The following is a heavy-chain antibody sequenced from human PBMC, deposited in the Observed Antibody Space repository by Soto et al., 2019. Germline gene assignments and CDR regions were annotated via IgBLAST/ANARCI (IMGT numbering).Heavy chain of an antibody. D-gene: IGHD6-19*01. V-gene: IGHV3-21*01. CDR3: ARDDSIAVADRNWFDP. CDR1: GFTFSSYS. J-gene: IGHJ5*02. Sequence: GGSLRLSCAASGFTFSSYSMNWVRQAPGKGLEWVSSISSSSSYIYYADSVKGRFTISRDNAKDSLYLQMNSLRAEDTAVYYCARDDSIAVADRNWFDPWGQGTLVTVSS. CDR2: ISSSSSYI.